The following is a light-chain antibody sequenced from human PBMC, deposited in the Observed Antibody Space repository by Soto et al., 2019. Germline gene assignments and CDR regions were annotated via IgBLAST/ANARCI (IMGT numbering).Light chain of an antibody. J-gene: IGLJ2*01. Sequence: QSALTQPASVSGSPGQSITISCTGTSSDVGGYNYVSWYQQHPGRAPKLLIFEVSNRPSGVSNRFSGSKSGNTASLTISGLQAEDEADYYCNSYTSRATGVFGGGTKLTVL. CDR2: EVS. CDR3: NSYTSRATGV. V-gene: IGLV2-14*01. CDR1: SSDVGGYNY.